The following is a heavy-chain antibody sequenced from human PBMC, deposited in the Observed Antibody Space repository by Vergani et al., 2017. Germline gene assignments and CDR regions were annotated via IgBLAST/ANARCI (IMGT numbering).Heavy chain of an antibody. CDR3: ARGYYGSGSQTHYFDY. CDR2: ISGSGGST. CDR1: GFTFSSYA. V-gene: IGHV3-23*01. Sequence: EVQLLESGGGLVQPGGSLRLSCAASGFTFSSYAMSWVRQAPGKGLEWVSAISGSGGSTYYADSVTGRFTISRDNSKNTLYLQMNSLRAEDTAVYYCARGYYGSGSQTHYFDYWGQGTLVTVSS. D-gene: IGHD3-10*01. J-gene: IGHJ4*02.